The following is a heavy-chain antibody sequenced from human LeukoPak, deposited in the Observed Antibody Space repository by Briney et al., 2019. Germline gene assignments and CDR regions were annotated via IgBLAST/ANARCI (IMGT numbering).Heavy chain of an antibody. J-gene: IGHJ4*02. Sequence: PSETLSLTCTVSGGSISSYYWSWIRQPPGKGLEWIGYFYYSGSTNYNPSLKRRVTISGDTSKNQFSLKLNSVTAADTAVYYCGVARDSDTLFVDYWGQGTLVTVSS. V-gene: IGHV4-59*01. CDR3: GVARDSDTLFVDY. CDR1: GGSISSYY. CDR2: FYYSGST. D-gene: IGHD3-22*01.